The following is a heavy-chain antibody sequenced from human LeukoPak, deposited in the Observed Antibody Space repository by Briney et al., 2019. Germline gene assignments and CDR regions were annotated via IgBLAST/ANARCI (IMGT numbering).Heavy chain of an antibody. D-gene: IGHD3-16*01. J-gene: IGHJ4*02. V-gene: IGHV3-23*01. CDR1: GIKLSNYG. CDR2: IREAGGGT. Sequence: GGSLRLSCVVSGIKLSNYGMSWVRQAPGKGLEWVSGIREAGGGTKYADSVKGRFTLSSDSSRNTVYFQLNNLRVEDTAIYYCAKASWVSSTDAVRWGQGTLVTVSS. CDR3: AKASWVSSTDAVR.